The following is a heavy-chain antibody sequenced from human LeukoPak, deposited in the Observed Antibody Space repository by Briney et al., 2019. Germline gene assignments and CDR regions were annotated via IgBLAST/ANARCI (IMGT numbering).Heavy chain of an antibody. CDR3: ARDLAHIAARPNFDY. CDR1: GYTFTGYY. J-gene: IGHJ4*02. D-gene: IGHD6-6*01. V-gene: IGHV1-2*02. Sequence: GSVKVSCKASGYTFTGYYMHWVRQAPGQGLEWMGWINPNSGGTNYAQKFQGRVTMTRDTSISTAYMELSRLRSDDTAVYYCARDLAHIAARPNFDYWGQGTLVTVSS. CDR2: INPNSGGT.